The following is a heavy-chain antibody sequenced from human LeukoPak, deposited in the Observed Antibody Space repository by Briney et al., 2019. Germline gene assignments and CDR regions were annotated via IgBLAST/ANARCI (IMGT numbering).Heavy chain of an antibody. D-gene: IGHD3-10*01. CDR2: ISGSGGTT. Sequence: QPGGSLRLSCVPSGFTFSGFAMTWVRQAPGKGLEWVSSISGSGGTTYYADSIKGRFTISRDSSKNMLYLQMNRLRAEDTAVYYCAKSPYFYNSGRYVDVWGKGTTVTVSS. J-gene: IGHJ6*03. CDR3: AKSPYFYNSGRYVDV. V-gene: IGHV3-23*01. CDR1: GFTFSGFA.